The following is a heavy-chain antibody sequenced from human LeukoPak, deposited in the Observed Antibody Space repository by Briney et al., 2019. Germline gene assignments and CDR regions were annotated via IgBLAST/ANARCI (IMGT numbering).Heavy chain of an antibody. CDR3: ARLGYDSSELDYDYYYIDY. CDR2: IIPVFAIA. V-gene: IGHV1-69*13. Sequence: ASVKVSCKASGDTFSNYAISWVRQAPGQGLEWMAVIIPVFAIADSAQKFQGRVTITADESTSTVYMEMSSLTSEDTAVYYCARLGYDSSELDYDYYYIDYWGKGTTVTVSS. J-gene: IGHJ6*03. CDR1: GDTFSNYA. D-gene: IGHD3-22*01.